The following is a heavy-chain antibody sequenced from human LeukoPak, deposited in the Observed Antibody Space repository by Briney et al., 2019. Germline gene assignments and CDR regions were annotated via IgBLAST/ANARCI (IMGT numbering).Heavy chain of an antibody. V-gene: IGHV1-2*02. CDR3: ASGGRITILGPYYYYMDV. CDR1: GYTFTGYY. CDR2: INPNSGGT. Sequence: GASVKVSCKASGYTFTGYYMHWVRQAPGQGLEWMGWINPNSGGTNYAQKFQGRVTMTRDTSISTAYMELSRLRSDDTAVYYCASGGRITILGPYYYYMDVWGKGTTVTVSS. D-gene: IGHD3-3*01. J-gene: IGHJ6*03.